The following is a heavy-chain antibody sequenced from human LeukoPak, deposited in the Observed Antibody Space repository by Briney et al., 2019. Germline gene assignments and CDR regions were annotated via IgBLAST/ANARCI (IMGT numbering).Heavy chain of an antibody. V-gene: IGHV3-48*01. Sequence: PEGSLRLSCAASGFTFSTYNMNWVRQAPGKGLEWISYINADSSTIQYADSVRGRFTTSRDNAKNSLYLQMNSLRAEDTAVYYCVRDNSRGQSLGVIYWGQGSLVTVSS. D-gene: IGHD3-22*01. CDR1: GFTFSTYN. CDR3: VRDNSRGQSLGVIY. CDR2: INADSSTI. J-gene: IGHJ4*02.